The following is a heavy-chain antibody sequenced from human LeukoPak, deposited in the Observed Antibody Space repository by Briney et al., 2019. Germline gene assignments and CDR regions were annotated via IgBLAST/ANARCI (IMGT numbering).Heavy chain of an antibody. V-gene: IGHV1-2*02. CDR3: ARGPYDSSGYYYVPDFDY. D-gene: IGHD3-22*01. CDR1: GYTFTGYY. CDR2: INPNSGGT. Sequence: GASVKVSCKASGYTFTGYYMHWVRQAPGQGLEWMGWINPNSGGTNYAQKFQGRVTMTRDTSISTAYMELSRLRSDDTAVYYCARGPYDSSGYYYVPDFDYWGQGTLVTVSS. J-gene: IGHJ4*02.